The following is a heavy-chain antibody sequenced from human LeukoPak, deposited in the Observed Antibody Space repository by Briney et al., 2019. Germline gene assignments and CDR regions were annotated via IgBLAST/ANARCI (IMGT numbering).Heavy chain of an antibody. D-gene: IGHD3-10*02. V-gene: IGHV3-30*02. Sequence: LAGGSLRLSCAASGFTFSSYGMHWVRQAPGKGLEWVAFIRYDGSKKYYTDSVKGRFTISRDNSKNTLYLQMNSLSAEDTAFYYCAKEELRRITMWGYMDVWGKGTTVTVSS. CDR2: IRYDGSKK. CDR1: GFTFSSYG. J-gene: IGHJ6*03. CDR3: AKEELRRITMWGYMDV.